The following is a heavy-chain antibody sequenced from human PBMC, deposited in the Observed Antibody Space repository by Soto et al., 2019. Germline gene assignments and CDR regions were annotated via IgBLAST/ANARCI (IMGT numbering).Heavy chain of an antibody. CDR3: ARSSDYFDP. Sequence: SETLSLTCLVSGGSMTDYYWSWIRQAPGKGLEWIGFVFYSGTTNYNPSLKSRVTLSIDTSKNEFSLTLTSVTAADTAGYYCARSSDYFDPWCQGTL. V-gene: IGHV4-59*01. CDR2: VFYSGTT. J-gene: IGHJ5*02. CDR1: GGSMTDYY. D-gene: IGHD4-17*01.